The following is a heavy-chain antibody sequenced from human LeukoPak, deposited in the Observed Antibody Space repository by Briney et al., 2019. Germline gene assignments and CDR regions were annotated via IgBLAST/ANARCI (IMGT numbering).Heavy chain of an antibody. CDR2: IIPIFGTA. CDR3: ARNRLELPSSPWWDC. J-gene: IGHJ4*02. CDR1: GGTFSSYA. Sequence: ASVKVSCKASGGTFSSYAISWVRQAPGQGLEWMGGIIPIFGTANYAQKFQGRVTITADESTSTAYMELSSLRSEDTAVYYCARNRLELPSSPWWDCWGQGTLVTVSS. V-gene: IGHV1-69*01. D-gene: IGHD1-7*01.